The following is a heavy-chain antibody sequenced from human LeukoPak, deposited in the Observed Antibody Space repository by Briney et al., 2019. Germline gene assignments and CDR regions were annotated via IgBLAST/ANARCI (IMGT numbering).Heavy chain of an antibody. V-gene: IGHV3-23*01. Sequence: GGSLRLSCAASGFTFSSYAMSWVRQAPGKGLEWVSAISGSGDSTYYGDSVKGRFTISRDNSKNTLYLQMNSLRAEDTAVYYCAKSRWLVFLPFDYWGQGTLVTVSS. CDR1: GFTFSSYA. CDR2: ISGSGDST. J-gene: IGHJ4*02. CDR3: AKSRWLVFLPFDY. D-gene: IGHD6-19*01.